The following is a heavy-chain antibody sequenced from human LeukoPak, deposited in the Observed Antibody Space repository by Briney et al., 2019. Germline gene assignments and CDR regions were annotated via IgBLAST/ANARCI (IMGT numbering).Heavy chain of an antibody. CDR1: GFTFSSNA. D-gene: IGHD1-1*01. V-gene: IGHV3-23*01. CDR2: ISATGT. Sequence: PGGSLRLSCAASGFTFSSNAMTWVRQAPGKGLEWVSAISATGTYYADTVKGRFTISRDNSRNTLYLQMNSLRAEDTAIYYRAKEAGTTGTSCFDYWGQGTLVTVSS. J-gene: IGHJ4*02. CDR3: AKEAGTTGTSCFDY.